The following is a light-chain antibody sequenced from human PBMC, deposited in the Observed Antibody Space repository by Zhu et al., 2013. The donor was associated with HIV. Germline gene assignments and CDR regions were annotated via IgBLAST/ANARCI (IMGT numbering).Light chain of an antibody. J-gene: IGKJ2*01. CDR2: DAS. CDR1: QSISSY. Sequence: EVVLTQSPATLSLSPGEGATLSCRASQSISSYLAWYQRKPGQAPRLLIYDASNRATGIPARFSGSGSGTDFTLTISSLEPEDFAIYYCQQYGSSPLTFGQGTKLEIK. CDR3: QQYGSSPLT. V-gene: IGKV3-11*01.